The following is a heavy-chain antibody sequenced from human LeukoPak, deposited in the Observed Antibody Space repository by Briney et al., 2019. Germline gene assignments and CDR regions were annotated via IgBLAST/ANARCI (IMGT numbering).Heavy chain of an antibody. CDR1: GGSFSGYY. Sequence: SETLSLTCAVYGGSFSGYYWSWIRQPPGKGLEWIGEINHSGSTNYNPSLKSRVTISVDTSKNQFSLKLSSVTAADTAVYYCARLVYCSSTSCRNDYWGQGTLVIVSS. V-gene: IGHV4-34*01. D-gene: IGHD2-2*01. CDR3: ARLVYCSSTSCRNDY. CDR2: INHSGST. J-gene: IGHJ4*02.